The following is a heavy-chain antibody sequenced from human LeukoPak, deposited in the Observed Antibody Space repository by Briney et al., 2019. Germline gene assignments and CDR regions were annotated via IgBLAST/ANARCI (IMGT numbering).Heavy chain of an antibody. V-gene: IGHV3-23*01. CDR3: AKDTYTHSGTYYLYYFDY. D-gene: IGHD1-26*01. CDR2: ISGSGGST. CDR1: GFTFSSYA. Sequence: GGSLRLSCAASGFTFSSYAMTWVRQAPGKGLEWVSGISGSGGSTHYADSVKGRFTISRDNSKSTLYLQMNSLRAEDTAVYYCAKDTYTHSGTYYLYYFDYWGQGTLVTVSS. J-gene: IGHJ4*02.